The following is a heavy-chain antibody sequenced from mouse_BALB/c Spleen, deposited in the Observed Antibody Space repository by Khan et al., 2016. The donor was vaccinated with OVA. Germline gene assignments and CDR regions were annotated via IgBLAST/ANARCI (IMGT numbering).Heavy chain of an antibody. CDR1: GYSITSDYA. CDR3: ARDYDYHYYAMDY. J-gene: IGHJ4*01. V-gene: IGHV3-2*02. D-gene: IGHD2-4*01. CDR2: ISYSGST. Sequence: QLQQPGPGLVKPSQSLSLTCTVTGYSITSDYAWNWIRQFPGNKLEWMGYISYSGSTSYNPSLKSRISITRDTSKNQFFLQLNSVTTEDTATYYCARDYDYHYYAMDYWGQGTSVTVSS.